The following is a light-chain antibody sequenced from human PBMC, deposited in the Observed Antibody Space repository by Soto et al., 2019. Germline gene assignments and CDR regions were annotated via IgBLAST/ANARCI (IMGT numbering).Light chain of an antibody. Sequence: EIVLTQSPGTLSLSPGESTTLSCRASQSVSSSYLAWYQQKTGQPPRLPIYGASSRATGIPARFSGRGSGTYFTLTISRLEPEDFAVYYCQQCGSSPPTFGQGTKVEIK. CDR1: QSVSSSY. V-gene: IGKV3-20*01. CDR2: GAS. CDR3: QQCGSSPPT. J-gene: IGKJ1*01.